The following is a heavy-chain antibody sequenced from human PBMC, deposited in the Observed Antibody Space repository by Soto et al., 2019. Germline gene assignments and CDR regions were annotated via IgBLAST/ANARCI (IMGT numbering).Heavy chain of an antibody. CDR3: ARVRFGELV. CDR2: IGVGGGDR. J-gene: IGHJ4*02. CDR1: GFTFSSYA. Sequence: EVQLLESGGGLVQPGGSLRLSCAASGFTFSSYAMSWVRQAPGKGLEWVSIIGVGGGDRYYPESVKGRFTISRDNSRDTLYLEMNSLRDEGPAVYYCARVRFGELVWGQGTLVTVSS. D-gene: IGHD3-10*01. V-gene: IGHV3-23*01.